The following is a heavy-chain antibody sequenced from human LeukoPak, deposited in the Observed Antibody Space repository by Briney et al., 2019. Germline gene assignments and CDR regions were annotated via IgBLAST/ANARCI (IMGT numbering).Heavy chain of an antibody. D-gene: IGHD6-19*01. V-gene: IGHV3-33*01. CDR1: GFTFSSYG. CDR3: ARDKSRPAVAGNYYYGMDV. Sequence: PGGSLRLSCAASGFTFSSYGMHWVRQAPGKGLEWVAVIWYDGSNKYYADSVKGRFTISRDNSKNTLYLQMNSLRAEDTAVYYCARDKSRPAVAGNYYYGMDVWGQGTTVTVSS. J-gene: IGHJ6*02. CDR2: IWYDGSNK.